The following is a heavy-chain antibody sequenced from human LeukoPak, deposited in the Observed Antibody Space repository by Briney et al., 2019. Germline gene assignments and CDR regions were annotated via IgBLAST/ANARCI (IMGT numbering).Heavy chain of an antibody. V-gene: IGHV1-8*01. CDR3: ARVHDYDFSSWFDP. CDR1: GYTFTSYD. D-gene: IGHD3-3*01. CDR2: MNPNSGNT. Sequence: ATVKVSCKASGYTFTSYDISWVRQATGQGLEWMGWMNPNSGNTGYAQKFQGRVTMTRNTSISTAYMELSSLRSEDTAVYYCARVHDYDFSSWFDPWGQGTLVTVSS. J-gene: IGHJ5*02.